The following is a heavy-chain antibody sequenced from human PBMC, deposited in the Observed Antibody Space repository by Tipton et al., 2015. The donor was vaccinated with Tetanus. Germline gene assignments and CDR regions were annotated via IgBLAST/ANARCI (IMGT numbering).Heavy chain of an antibody. J-gene: IGHJ6*02. V-gene: IGHV1-69*01. D-gene: IGHD1/OR15-1a*01. Sequence: QLVQSGAEVKKPGSSVRVSCKLSGDSFKTYTISWVRQAPGQGLEWMGGMIPKFGTTEYAQRFQGRLTITADDSASSLYMDLSSLTSDDTAIYYCAQNKRGDYYYYSGWDVWGPGTTVTVSS. CDR3: AQNKRGDYYYYSGWDV. CDR2: MIPKFGTT. CDR1: GDSFKTYT.